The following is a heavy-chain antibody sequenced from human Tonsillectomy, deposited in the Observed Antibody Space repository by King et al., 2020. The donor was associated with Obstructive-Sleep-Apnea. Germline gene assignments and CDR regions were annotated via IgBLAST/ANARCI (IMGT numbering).Heavy chain of an antibody. J-gene: IGHJ4*02. CDR2: IKADGSEK. CDR3: ARDVSTGAFDY. CDR1: GFTFSAYW. Sequence: VQLVESGGGLVQPGGSLRLSCAASGFTFSAYWMSWVRQAPGKGLEWVASIKADGSEKYYVDSVKGRFTISRDNAKSSLYLQMNSRRAEDTTLYYCARDVSTGAFDYWGQGTLVTVSS. D-gene: IGHD1-1*01. V-gene: IGHV3-7*01.